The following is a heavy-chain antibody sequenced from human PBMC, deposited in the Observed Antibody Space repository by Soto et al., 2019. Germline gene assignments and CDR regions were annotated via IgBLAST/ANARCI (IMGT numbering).Heavy chain of an antibody. D-gene: IGHD6-19*01. CDR3: ARVATQYSSGWYFGY. Sequence: QVQLVQSGAEVKKPGASVKVSCKASGYTFTSYYMHWVRQAPGQGLEWMGIINPSGGSTSYAQKFQGRVTMTRDTSRSTVYMELSSLRSEDTAVYYCARVATQYSSGWYFGYWGQGTLVTVSS. V-gene: IGHV1-46*01. J-gene: IGHJ4*02. CDR2: INPSGGST. CDR1: GYTFTSYY.